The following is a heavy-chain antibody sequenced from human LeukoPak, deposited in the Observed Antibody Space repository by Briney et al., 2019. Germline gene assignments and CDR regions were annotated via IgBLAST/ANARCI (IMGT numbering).Heavy chain of an antibody. D-gene: IGHD3-16*01. CDR1: GFTFSSYG. Sequence: AGGSLRLSCAASGFTFSSYGMHWVSQAPGKGLEWEAVISYDGSNKYYADSVKRRFTITRDNSKNTLYLQMNSLRAEDTAVYYCAKERSHLINYFDYWGQGTLVTVSS. CDR2: ISYDGSNK. CDR3: AKERSHLINYFDY. J-gene: IGHJ4*02. V-gene: IGHV3-30*18.